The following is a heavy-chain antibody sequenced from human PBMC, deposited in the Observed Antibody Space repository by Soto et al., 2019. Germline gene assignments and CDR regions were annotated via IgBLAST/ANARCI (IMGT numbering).Heavy chain of an antibody. CDR1: GGTFSSYA. CDR3: ARSPYPYYYDSSGYSTSPTV. D-gene: IGHD3-22*01. CDR2: IIPIFGTA. V-gene: IGHV1-69*13. J-gene: IGHJ4*02. Sequence: SVKVSCKASGGTFSSYAISWVRQAPGQGLEWMGGIIPIFGTANYAQKFQGRVTITADESTSTAYMELSSLRSEDTAVYYCARSPYPYYYDSSGYSTSPTVWGQGTLVTV.